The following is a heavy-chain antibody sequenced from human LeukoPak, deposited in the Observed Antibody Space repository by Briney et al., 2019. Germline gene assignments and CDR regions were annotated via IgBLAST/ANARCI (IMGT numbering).Heavy chain of an antibody. CDR3: ARHGRESRYFDWLLYYIDH. D-gene: IGHD3-9*01. Sequence: SETLSLTCTVSGASISAYSWSWIRQPPGKGLEWVGCIHYSGNTHCNPSLESRVTLSVDTSKNQFSLKLSSVTAADTAVYYCARHGRESRYFDWLLYYIDHWGQGALVTVSS. J-gene: IGHJ4*02. CDR1: GASISAYS. CDR2: IHYSGNT. V-gene: IGHV4-59*08.